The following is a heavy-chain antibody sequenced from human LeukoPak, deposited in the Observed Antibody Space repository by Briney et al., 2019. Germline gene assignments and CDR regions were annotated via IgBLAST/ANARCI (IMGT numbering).Heavy chain of an antibody. CDR3: ARPGIGQQLVYY. CDR2: INPNSGGT. V-gene: IGHV1-2*02. D-gene: IGHD6-13*01. Sequence: ASVKVSCKASGYTFTGYYMHWVRQAPGQGLEWMGWINPNSGGTNYAQKFQGRVTMTRDTSISTAYMELSRLRSDDTAAYYCARPGIGQQLVYYWGQGALVTVSS. J-gene: IGHJ4*02. CDR1: GYTFTGYY.